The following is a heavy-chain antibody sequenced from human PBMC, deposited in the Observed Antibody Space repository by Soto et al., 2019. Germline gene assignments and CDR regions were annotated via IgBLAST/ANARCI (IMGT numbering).Heavy chain of an antibody. CDR2: ISDDGDST. CDR1: GFTFSDNA. CDR3: AKSRSTAVNYGLDV. Sequence: GSLLLSCGASGFTFSDNAMTWVRQAPGKGLEWVSSISDDGDSTYYAASVKGRFAVSRDNSKNTLFLHMNSLGAEDTAVYYCAKSRSTAVNYGLDVWGQGTSVAVSS. V-gene: IGHV3-23*01. D-gene: IGHD2-2*01. J-gene: IGHJ6*02.